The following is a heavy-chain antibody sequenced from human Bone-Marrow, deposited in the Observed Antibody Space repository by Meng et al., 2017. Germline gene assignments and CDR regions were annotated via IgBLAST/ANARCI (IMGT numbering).Heavy chain of an antibody. CDR2: IYYSGST. V-gene: IGHV4-39*01. CDR3: ARQGFLEWLLYRGNWFDP. J-gene: IGHJ5*02. D-gene: IGHD3-3*01. CDR1: VCSISNSSYY. Sequence: QLQLQESGPGLVKPSETLSLTCTVSVCSISNSSYYWGWIRQPPGKGLEWIGSIYYSGSTYYNPSLKSRVTISVDTSKNQFSLKLSSVTAADTAVYYCARQGFLEWLLYRGNWFDPWGQGTLVTVSS.